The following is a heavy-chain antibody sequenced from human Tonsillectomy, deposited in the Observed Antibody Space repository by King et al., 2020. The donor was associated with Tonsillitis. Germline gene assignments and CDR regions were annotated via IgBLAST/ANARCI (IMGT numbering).Heavy chain of an antibody. CDR3: ARGRWGYDSSGYPRGDAFDI. V-gene: IGHV4-59*01. Sequence: LQLQESGPGLVKPSETLSLTCTVSGGSISSYYWSWTRQPPGKGLEWFGYIYYSGSTNYNPSLKSRVTISVDTSKNQFSLKRSSVTAADTAVYYCARGRWGYDSSGYPRGDAFDIWGQGTMVTVSS. CDR2: IYYSGST. D-gene: IGHD3-22*01. J-gene: IGHJ3*02. CDR1: GGSISSYY.